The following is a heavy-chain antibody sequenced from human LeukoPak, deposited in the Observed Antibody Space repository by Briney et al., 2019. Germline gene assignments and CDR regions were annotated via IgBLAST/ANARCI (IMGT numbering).Heavy chain of an antibody. V-gene: IGHV3-23*01. Sequence: GGSLRLSCAASGFTFSSYAMSWVSQAPGKGLEWVSAISGSGGSTYYADSVKGRFTISRDNSKNTLYLQMNSLRAEDTAVYYCAKDRAITIFGVVYAFDIWGQGTMVTVSS. CDR2: ISGSGGST. CDR3: AKDRAITIFGVVYAFDI. J-gene: IGHJ3*02. D-gene: IGHD3-3*01. CDR1: GFTFSSYA.